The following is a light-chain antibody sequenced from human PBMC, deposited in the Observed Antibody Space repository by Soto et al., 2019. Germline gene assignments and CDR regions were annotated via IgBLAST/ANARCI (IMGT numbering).Light chain of an antibody. J-gene: IGKJ4*01. CDR2: EAS. V-gene: IGKV1-5*01. CDR1: RDISTW. CDR3: QEYSRD. Sequence: DIQMTQSPSTLSASVGDRVTITCRASRDISTWLAWYQQKQGKAPKVLIYEASNLESGVPSRFSGSGSGTEFTLTISSLQPDDFATYYCQEYSRDFGGGTRVEIK.